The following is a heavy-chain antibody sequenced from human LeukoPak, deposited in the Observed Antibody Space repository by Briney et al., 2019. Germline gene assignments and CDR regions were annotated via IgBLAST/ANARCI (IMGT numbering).Heavy chain of an antibody. CDR1: GFTFSSYA. J-gene: IGHJ5*02. CDR3: ARGNWFDP. CDR2: ISYDGSNK. V-gene: IGHV3-30-3*01. Sequence: SCKASGFTFSSYAMHWVRQAPGKGLEWVAVISYDGSNKYYADSVKGRFTISRDNSKNTLYLQMNSLRAEDTAVYYCARGNWFDPWGQGTLVTVSS.